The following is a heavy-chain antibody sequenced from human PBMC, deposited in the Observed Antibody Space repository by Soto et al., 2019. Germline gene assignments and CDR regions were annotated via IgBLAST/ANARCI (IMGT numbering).Heavy chain of an antibody. Sequence: QVQLVQSGAEVKKPGASVKVSCTASGYTFKSFYMHWVRQAPGQGLEWIGMINPTDGSVSFAQKFQARVTFTTDRPTSTVYMELSSLTREDTAVYFCARDFGRHGAVDTTGWFDPWGQGTLVTVSS. V-gene: IGHV1-46*02. J-gene: IGHJ5*02. CDR3: ARDFGRHGAVDTTGWFDP. CDR1: GYTFKSFY. D-gene: IGHD3-3*01. CDR2: INPTDGSV.